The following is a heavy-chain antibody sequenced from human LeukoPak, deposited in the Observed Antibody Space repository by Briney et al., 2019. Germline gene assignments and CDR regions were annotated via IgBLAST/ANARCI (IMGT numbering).Heavy chain of an antibody. D-gene: IGHD4-11*01. Sequence: SETLSLTCTVSGGSISSGNYYWSWIRQPAGKGLEWIGRIYYSGSTYYNPSLKSRVTISVDTSKNQFSLKLSSVTAADTAVYYCARDRDSTAYFDYWGQGTLVTVSS. J-gene: IGHJ4*02. CDR1: GGSISSGNYY. CDR3: ARDRDSTAYFDY. V-gene: IGHV4-61*02. CDR2: IYYSGST.